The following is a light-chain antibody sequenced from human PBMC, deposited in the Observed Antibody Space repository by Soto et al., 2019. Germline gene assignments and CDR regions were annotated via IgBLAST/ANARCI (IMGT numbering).Light chain of an antibody. CDR3: QSSDMNLSGSGV. V-gene: IGLV1-40*01. CDR2: GHT. J-gene: IGLJ3*02. CDR1: SSNIGAGYD. Sequence: QSVLTQPPSVSGAPGQRVTISCTGSSSNIGAGYDVNWYQHVPGKAPKLLIYGHTNRPAGVPARFSGSKSGTSASLAITDLQAEDEADYYRQSSDMNLSGSGVFGGGTKLTVL.